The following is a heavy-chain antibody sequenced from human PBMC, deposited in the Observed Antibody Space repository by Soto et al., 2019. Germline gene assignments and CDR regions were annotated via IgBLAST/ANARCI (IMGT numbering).Heavy chain of an antibody. CDR3: ARASGSSYWFDP. Sequence: ASVKVSCKASGYTFTSHGISWVRQAPGQGLEWMGWISAYNGNTNYAQKIQGRDTMTTDTSTSTAYMELRSLRFDDTAVYYCARASGSSYWFDPWGQGTLVTVSS. J-gene: IGHJ5*02. CDR2: ISAYNGNT. CDR1: GYTFTSHG. V-gene: IGHV1-18*01. D-gene: IGHD1-26*01.